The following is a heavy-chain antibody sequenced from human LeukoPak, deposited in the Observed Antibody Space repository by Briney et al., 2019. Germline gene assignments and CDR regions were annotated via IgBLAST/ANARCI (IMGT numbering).Heavy chain of an antibody. CDR1: GFTFSSYW. Sequence: GGSLRLSCAASGFTFSSYWMHWVRQAPGKGLVWVSRINSDGSSTSYADSVKGRFTISRDNAKNSLYLQMNSLRAEDTAVYYCARDTGYSNYESYYYYGMDVWGQGTTVTVSS. CDR3: ARDTGYSNYESYYYYGMDV. V-gene: IGHV3-74*01. D-gene: IGHD4-11*01. J-gene: IGHJ6*02. CDR2: INSDGSST.